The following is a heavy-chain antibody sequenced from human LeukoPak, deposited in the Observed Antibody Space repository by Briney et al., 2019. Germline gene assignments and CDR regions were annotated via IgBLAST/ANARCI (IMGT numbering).Heavy chain of an antibody. D-gene: IGHD3-16*01. Sequence: SETLSLTCSVSGASIGRHYWSWIRKTPGKGLEWIGYVYFTGRTHYNPSLKSRATISVDMLNKEFSLTLTSVTAADTAVYYCARDQTSRGDAFDIWGQGTMVTVSS. CDR1: GASIGRHY. J-gene: IGHJ3*02. CDR2: VYFTGRT. V-gene: IGHV4-59*11. CDR3: ARDQTSRGDAFDI.